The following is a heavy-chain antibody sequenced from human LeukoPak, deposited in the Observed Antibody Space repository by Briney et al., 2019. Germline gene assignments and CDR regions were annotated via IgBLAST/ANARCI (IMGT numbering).Heavy chain of an antibody. CDR3: ASIIAAAGTVY. Sequence: PGGSLRLSCAASGFTFSSYSMNWVRQAPGKGLEWVSYISSSSSTIYYADSVKGRFTISRDNAKKSLYLQMNSLRAEDTAVYYCASIIAAAGTVYWGQGTLVTVSS. D-gene: IGHD6-13*01. V-gene: IGHV3-48*01. J-gene: IGHJ4*02. CDR2: ISSSSSTI. CDR1: GFTFSSYS.